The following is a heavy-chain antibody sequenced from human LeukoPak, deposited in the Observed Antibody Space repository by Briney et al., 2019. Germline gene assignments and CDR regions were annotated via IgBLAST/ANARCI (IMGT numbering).Heavy chain of an antibody. J-gene: IGHJ4*02. CDR1: GDSVSSKNGA. V-gene: IGHV6-1*01. CDR3: ARGLGTTGWHTFDY. CDR2: TYYRSKWYN. D-gene: IGHD6-19*01. Sequence: SQTLSLTCAVSGDSVSSKNGAWNWLRQSPSRGLEWLGRTYYRSKWYNDYAESMEGRMTISQDTSKNQYSLHLNSVTPDDTAVYYCARGLGTTGWHTFDYWGQGTLVTVSS.